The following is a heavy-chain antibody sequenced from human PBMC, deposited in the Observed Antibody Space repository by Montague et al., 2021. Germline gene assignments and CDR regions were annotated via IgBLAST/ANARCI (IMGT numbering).Heavy chain of an antibody. V-gene: IGHV3-53*01. D-gene: IGHD3-10*01. CDR3: ARDVFGELFSYYYYYMDV. Sequence: SLRLSCAASGFTVSSNYMRWVRQAPGKGLEWVSVIYSDGSTYYADSVKGRFTISRDNAKNSLYLQMNSLRDEDTAVYFCARDVFGELFSYYYYYMDVWGKGTTVTVSS. CDR2: IYSDGST. J-gene: IGHJ6*03. CDR1: GFTVSSNY.